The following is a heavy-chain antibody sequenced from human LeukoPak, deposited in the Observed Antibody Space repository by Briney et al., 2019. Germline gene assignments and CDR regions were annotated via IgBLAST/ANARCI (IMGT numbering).Heavy chain of an antibody. Sequence: PGGSLRLSCAASGFTFSSYAMHWVRQAPGKGLEWVAVISYDGSNKYYADSVKGRFTISRDNSTNTLYIQMNSLRAEDTAVYYCARLGGATGQYFYHWGQGTRVTVSS. V-gene: IGHV3-30*14. D-gene: IGHD1-26*01. CDR3: ARLGGATGQYFYH. CDR2: ISYDGSNK. J-gene: IGHJ1*01. CDR1: GFTFSSYA.